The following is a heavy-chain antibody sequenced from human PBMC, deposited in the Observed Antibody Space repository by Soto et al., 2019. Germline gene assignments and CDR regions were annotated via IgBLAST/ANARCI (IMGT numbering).Heavy chain of an antibody. J-gene: IGHJ6*02. CDR1: GGSISSYY. D-gene: IGHD2-21*02. CDR2: MYNTGST. Sequence: SETLSLTWTVSGGSISSYYWSWIRQPPGKGLEWIGYMYNTGSTIYNPSLKSRVTISVDTSKNQFSLKLNSVTAADTAVYYCARDLWGYCGADCYPLDVWGQGTTVTVSS. V-gene: IGHV4-59*01. CDR3: ARDLWGYCGADCYPLDV.